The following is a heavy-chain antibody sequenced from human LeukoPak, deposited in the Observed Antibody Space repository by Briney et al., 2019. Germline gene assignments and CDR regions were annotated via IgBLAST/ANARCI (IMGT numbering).Heavy chain of an antibody. CDR3: ARGERLGPDF. D-gene: IGHD1-1*01. V-gene: IGHV4-59*01. J-gene: IGHJ4*02. CDR1: GDSIIGYY. CDR2: IHYSGST. Sequence: SETLSLTCTVSGDSIIGYYWSWIRQPPGKGLEWIGYIHYSGSTNYNPPLQSRVTISVDTSRSHFSLKLSSATAADTAVYYCARGERLGPDFWGQGTLVTVSS.